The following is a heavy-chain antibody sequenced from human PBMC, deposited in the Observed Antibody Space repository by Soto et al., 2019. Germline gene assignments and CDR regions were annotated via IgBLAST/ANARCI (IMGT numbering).Heavy chain of an antibody. Sequence: SETLSLTCAVSGGSISSGGYSWSWIRQPPGKGLEWIGYMYHSGSTYYNPSLKSRVTISVDTSKNQFSLKLSSVTATDTAVYYCARRGKVATTNFDYWGQGTLVTVSS. V-gene: IGHV4-30-2*03. CDR1: GGSISSGGYS. CDR2: MYHSGST. J-gene: IGHJ4*02. CDR3: ARRGKVATTNFDY. D-gene: IGHD5-12*01.